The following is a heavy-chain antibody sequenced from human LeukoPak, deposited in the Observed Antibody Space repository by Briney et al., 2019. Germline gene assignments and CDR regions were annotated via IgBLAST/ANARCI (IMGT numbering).Heavy chain of an antibody. CDR3: ARACSGSYYAYFDH. Sequence: GGSLRLSCAASGFTFSSYAMHWVRQAPGKGLEWVAVISYDGSNKYYADSVKGRFTISRDNSKNTLYLQMNSLRAEDTAVYYCARACSGSYYAYFDHWGQGTLVTVSS. V-gene: IGHV3-30-3*01. D-gene: IGHD3-10*02. CDR1: GFTFSSYA. J-gene: IGHJ4*02. CDR2: ISYDGSNK.